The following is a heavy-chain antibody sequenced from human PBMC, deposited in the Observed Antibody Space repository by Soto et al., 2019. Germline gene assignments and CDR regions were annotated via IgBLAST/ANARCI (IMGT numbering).Heavy chain of an antibody. CDR2: MYYSGST. V-gene: IGHV4-31*03. CDR3: ARGVTMVRGVGLFYFDY. J-gene: IGHJ4*02. D-gene: IGHD3-10*01. CDR1: GGSISSGGYY. Sequence: SETLSLTCTVSGGSISSGGYYWSWIRQHPGKGLEWIGYMYYSGSTYHNPSLKSRITISVDTSKKKFSLKLSSVTAADTAVYYCARGVTMVRGVGLFYFDYWGQGTLVTVSS.